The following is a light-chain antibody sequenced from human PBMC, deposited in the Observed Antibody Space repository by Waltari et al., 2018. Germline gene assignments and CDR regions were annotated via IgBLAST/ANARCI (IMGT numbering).Light chain of an antibody. CDR3: QQYNSYPVT. CDR2: KAS. CDR1: QSISSW. V-gene: IGKV1-5*03. J-gene: IGKJ3*01. Sequence: DIQMTPSPPTLSASVGDRVIITSRASQSISSWLVWYQQKPGKAPKPLIYKASSLESGVPSRFSGSGSGTEFTLTISSLQPDDFATYYCQQYNSYPVTFGPGTKVDIK.